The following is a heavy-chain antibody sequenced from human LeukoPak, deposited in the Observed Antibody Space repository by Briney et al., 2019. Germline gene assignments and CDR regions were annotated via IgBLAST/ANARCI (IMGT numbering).Heavy chain of an antibody. V-gene: IGHV4-39*01. CDR2: IYYSGST. CDR3: VRGSTLRHYQY. CDR1: VGSISSSSYY. J-gene: IGHJ4*02. Sequence: SETLSLTCTVSVGSISSSSYYWGWIRRPPGKGLEWIGSIYYSGSTYYNPSLKSRVTVSVDTSKNQFSLKLSSVTAADTAVYYCVRGSTLRHYQYWGQGTLVTVSS. D-gene: IGHD3-16*01.